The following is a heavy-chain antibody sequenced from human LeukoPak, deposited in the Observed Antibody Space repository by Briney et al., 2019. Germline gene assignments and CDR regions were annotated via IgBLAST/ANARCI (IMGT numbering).Heavy chain of an antibody. CDR1: GFTFSRNS. J-gene: IGHJ4*02. Sequence: GGSLRLSCAASGFTFSRNSMNWVHQAPGKGLEWVSSISSSSSYIYYADSVKGRFTISRDNAKNSLYLQMNSLRAEDTAVYYCVRDRGDYVWGSYLPYFDYWGQGTLVTVSS. CDR2: ISSSSSYI. V-gene: IGHV3-21*01. CDR3: VRDRGDYVWGSYLPYFDY. D-gene: IGHD3-16*01.